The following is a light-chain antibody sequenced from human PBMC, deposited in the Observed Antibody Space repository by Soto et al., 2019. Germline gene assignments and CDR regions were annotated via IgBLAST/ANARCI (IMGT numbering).Light chain of an antibody. CDR1: QSISSSY. CDR3: QHYGSSPYT. J-gene: IGKJ2*01. V-gene: IGKV3-20*01. Sequence: EIVLTQSPGTLSLSPGERAALSCRASQSISSSYLAWYQQKLGQAPRLVIHGTSSRATGISDRFSGSGSGTDFTLTISRLEPEDFAVYYCQHYGSSPYTFGQGTKLEIK. CDR2: GTS.